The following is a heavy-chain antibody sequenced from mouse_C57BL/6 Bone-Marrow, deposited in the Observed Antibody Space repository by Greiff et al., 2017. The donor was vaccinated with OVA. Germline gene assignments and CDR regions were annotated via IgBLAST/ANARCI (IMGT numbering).Heavy chain of an antibody. Sequence: QVQLKQSGAELVRPGASVKLSCKASGYTFTDYYINWVKQRPGQGLEWIARIYPGSGNTYYNEKFKGKATLTAEKSSSTAYMQLSSLTSEDSAVYFCARSRLRDWYFDVWGTGTTVTVSS. J-gene: IGHJ1*03. D-gene: IGHD1-1*01. CDR2: IYPGSGNT. V-gene: IGHV1-76*01. CDR1: GYTFTDYY. CDR3: ARSRLRDWYFDV.